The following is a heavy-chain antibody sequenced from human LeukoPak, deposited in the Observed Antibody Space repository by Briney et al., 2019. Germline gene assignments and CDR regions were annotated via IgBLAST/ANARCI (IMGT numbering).Heavy chain of an antibody. D-gene: IGHD5-24*01. CDR2: ISSSSSYI. CDR1: GFTFSSYS. V-gene: IGHV3-21*01. CDR3: ARAEDGYNNFDY. J-gene: IGHJ4*02. Sequence: GGSLRLSCAASGFTFSSYSMNWVRQAPGKGLEWVSSISSSSSYIYYADSVKGRFTISRDNAKNSLYLQMNSLRAEDTAVYYCARAEDGYNNFDYWGQGTVVTVSS.